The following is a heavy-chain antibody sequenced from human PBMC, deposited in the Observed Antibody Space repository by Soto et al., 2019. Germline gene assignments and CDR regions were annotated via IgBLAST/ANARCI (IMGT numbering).Heavy chain of an antibody. Sequence: VRMKTGQRLEWMGWINAGNGNTKYSQKFQGRVTITRDTSASTAYMELSGLRSEDTAVYYCERDGGVVIMRDYFDYWGPGTLLSVSS. D-gene: IGHD3-3*01. J-gene: IGHJ4*02. CDR3: ERDGGVVIMRDYFDY. V-gene: IGHV1-3*01. CDR2: INAGNGNT.